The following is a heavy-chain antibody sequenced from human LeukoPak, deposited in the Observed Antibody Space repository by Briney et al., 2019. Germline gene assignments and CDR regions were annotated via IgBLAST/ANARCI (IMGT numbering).Heavy chain of an antibody. CDR2: IRSKANSYAT. Sequence: GGSLRLSCAASGSTFSGSAMHWVRQASGKGLEWVGRIRSKANSYATAYAASVKGRFTISRDDSKNTAYLQMNSLKTEDTAVYYCTRRSPYYYGSGDAFDIWGQGTMVTVSS. D-gene: IGHD3-10*01. J-gene: IGHJ3*02. CDR1: GSTFSGSA. CDR3: TRRSPYYYGSGDAFDI. V-gene: IGHV3-73*01.